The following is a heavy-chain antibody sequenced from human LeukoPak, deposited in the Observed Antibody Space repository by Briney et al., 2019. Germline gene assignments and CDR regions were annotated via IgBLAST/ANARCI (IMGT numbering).Heavy chain of an antibody. CDR1: GYSFTSYW. Sequence: GESLKISCKGSGYSFTSYWIGWVRQIPGKGLEWMGIIYPGDSDTRYSPCFQGQVTISADKSSSTAYLQWSSLKASDTAMYYCARRPSSSSGYNWFDPWGQGTLVTVSS. V-gene: IGHV5-51*01. J-gene: IGHJ5*02. D-gene: IGHD6-6*01. CDR2: IYPGDSDT. CDR3: ARRPSSSSGYNWFDP.